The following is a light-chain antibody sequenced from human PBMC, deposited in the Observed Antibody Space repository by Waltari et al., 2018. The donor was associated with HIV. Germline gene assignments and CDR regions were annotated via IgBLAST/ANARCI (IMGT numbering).Light chain of an antibody. CDR2: RTN. CDR1: NSNIGIKA. Sequence: QSVLTQPPSASGTPGHRATLSCSGSNSNIGIKAVYWFQHLPGTAPQLLIYRTNQRRSGVHARFSGSKSGTSASLAISGLRSDDEADYYCAAWDDTLSSYVFGTGTTVTV. J-gene: IGLJ1*01. V-gene: IGLV1-47*01. CDR3: AAWDDTLSSYV.